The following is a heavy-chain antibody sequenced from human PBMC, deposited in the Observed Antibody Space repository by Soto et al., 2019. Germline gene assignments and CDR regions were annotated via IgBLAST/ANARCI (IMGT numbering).Heavy chain of an antibody. CDR1: GFTFSSYS. V-gene: IGHV3-48*01. D-gene: IGHD3-10*02. CDR3: ARPPNVREYYFDY. CDR2: ISSSSSTI. J-gene: IGHJ4*02. Sequence: PGGSLRLSCAASGFTFSSYSMNWVRQAPGKGLEWVSYISSSSSTIYYADSVKGRFTISRDNAKNSLYLQMNSLRAEDTAVYSCARPPNVREYYFDYWGQGTLVTVSS.